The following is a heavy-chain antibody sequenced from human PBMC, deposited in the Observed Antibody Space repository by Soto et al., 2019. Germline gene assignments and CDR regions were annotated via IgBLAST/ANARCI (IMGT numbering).Heavy chain of an antibody. CDR1: GFTFSSYA. Sequence: GGSLRLSCAASGFTFSSYAMSWVRQAPGKGLEWVSAISGSGGSTYYADSVKGRFTISRDNSKNTLYLQMNSLRAEDTAVYYCAKPVPVPRRLAVAGPGALDYWGQGTLVTVSS. CDR2: ISGSGGST. CDR3: AKPVPVPRRLAVAGPGALDY. V-gene: IGHV3-23*01. J-gene: IGHJ4*02. D-gene: IGHD6-19*01.